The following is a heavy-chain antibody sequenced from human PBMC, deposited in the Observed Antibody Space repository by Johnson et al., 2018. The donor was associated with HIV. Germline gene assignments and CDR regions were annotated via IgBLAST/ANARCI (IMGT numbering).Heavy chain of an antibody. V-gene: IGHV3-30*04. D-gene: IGHD7-27*01. CDR2: ISYDGKST. J-gene: IGHJ3*02. CDR3: APLGDAFDI. Sequence: QVQLVESGGGVVQPGRSLRLSCAASGSTFSSYAMHWVRQAPGKGLEWVAVISYDGKSTYYADSVKGRFTISRDNSKNTLYLQMNSLRAEDTAVYYCAPLGDAFDIWGQGTMVTVSS. CDR1: GSTFSSYA.